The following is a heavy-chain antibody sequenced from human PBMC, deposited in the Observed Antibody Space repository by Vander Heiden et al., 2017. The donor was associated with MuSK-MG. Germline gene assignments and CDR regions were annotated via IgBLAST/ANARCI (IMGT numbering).Heavy chain of an antibody. V-gene: IGHV1-2*02. Sequence: QVQLVQSGADVKKPGASVKVSCKASGYTFPGYYMHWVRQAPGQGLEWMGWINPNSGGTNSAQKGQGRFTMTRETSISTAYMELSRMRSDEQAVDYCAREPRVVATRGHAFDIWGQGTIVTVSS. CDR2: INPNSGGT. D-gene: IGHD1-26*01. CDR1: GYTFPGYY. CDR3: AREPRVVATRGHAFDI. J-gene: IGHJ3*02.